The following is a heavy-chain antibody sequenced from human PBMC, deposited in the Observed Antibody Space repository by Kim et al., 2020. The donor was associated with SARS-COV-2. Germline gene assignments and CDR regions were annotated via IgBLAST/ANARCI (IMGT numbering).Heavy chain of an antibody. D-gene: IGHD1-7*01. V-gene: IGHV4-4*07. CDR3: AREETAATTRSFAY. CDR2: FHTSGST. CDR1: GGSISSYS. Sequence: SETLSLTCTVSGGSISSYSWTWIRQPAGKGLEWIGRFHTSGSTNYNTSLKSRVIMSIDTSKNQFSLKLSSVTAADTAVNYCAREETAATTRSFAYWGQGTLVTVS. J-gene: IGHJ4*02.